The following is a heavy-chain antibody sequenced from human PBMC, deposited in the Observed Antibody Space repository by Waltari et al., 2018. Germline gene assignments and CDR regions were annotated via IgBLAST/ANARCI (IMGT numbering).Heavy chain of an antibody. Sequence: QVQLQESGPGLVKPSQTLSLTCTVSGGSISRGCYYWSWLRQPAGKGLEWIGRIYTSGSTNYNPSIKSRVTISVDTSKNQFSLKLSSVTAADTAVYYCASESKRIGVARWYWGQGTLVTVSS. CDR3: ASESKRIGVARWY. D-gene: IGHD2-21*01. J-gene: IGHJ4*02. CDR1: GGSISRGCYY. V-gene: IGHV4-61*02. CDR2: IYTSGST.